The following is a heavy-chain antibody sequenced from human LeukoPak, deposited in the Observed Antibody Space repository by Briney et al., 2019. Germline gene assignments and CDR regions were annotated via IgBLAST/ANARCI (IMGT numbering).Heavy chain of an antibody. CDR2: IYSSGST. Sequence: SETLSLTCAVSGGSISSYYWSWIRQPPGKGLEWIGYIYSSGSTNYNPSLKSRVTMSVDTSKNQSSLKVSSVTAADTAVYYCARVFDSGSQAYFYYMDVWGKGTTVTISS. D-gene: IGHD3-10*01. CDR3: ARVFDSGSQAYFYYMDV. CDR1: GGSISSYY. J-gene: IGHJ6*03. V-gene: IGHV4-59*01.